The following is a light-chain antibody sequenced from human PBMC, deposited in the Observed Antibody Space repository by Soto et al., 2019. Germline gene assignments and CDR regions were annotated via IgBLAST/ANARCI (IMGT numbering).Light chain of an antibody. V-gene: IGKV1-39*01. CDR2: AAS. CDR1: QSISNY. CDR3: QQSYNTPLT. J-gene: IGKJ4*01. Sequence: DIQMTQSPSSLSASVGDRVTISCRASQSISNYLNWFQHKPGKAPKLLIYAASSLQSGVPSRFSGSGSGTDFTLTISSLQTEDFATYYCQQSYNTPLTFGGGTKVEIK.